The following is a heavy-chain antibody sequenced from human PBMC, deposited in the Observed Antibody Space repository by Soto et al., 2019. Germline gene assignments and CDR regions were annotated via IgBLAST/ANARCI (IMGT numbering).Heavy chain of an antibody. CDR1: GGSISSGGYY. D-gene: IGHD3-10*01. CDR3: ARGRYYGSGPYSWFDP. Sequence: KTSETLSLTCTVSGGSISSGGYYWSWICQHPGKGLEWIGYIYYSGSTYYNPSLKSRVTISVDTSKNQFSLKLSSVTAADTAVYYCARGRYYGSGPYSWFDPWGQGTLVTVSS. CDR2: IYYSGST. V-gene: IGHV4-31*03. J-gene: IGHJ5*02.